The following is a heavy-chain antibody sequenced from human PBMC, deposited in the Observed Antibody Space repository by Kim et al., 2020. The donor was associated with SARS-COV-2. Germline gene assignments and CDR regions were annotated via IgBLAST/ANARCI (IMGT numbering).Heavy chain of an antibody. Sequence: ASVKVSCKTPGDTFTSYTINWVRQATGQGLEWLGRVNPISGNTGYAQKFLGRVTMTAHTSINTVYMELNSLTSEDSAMYYCVRDSDEGTAMIDVFEMWGQGTMVTVSS. V-gene: IGHV1-8*01. CDR2: VNPISGNT. J-gene: IGHJ3*02. D-gene: IGHD3-22*01. CDR1: GDTFTSYT. CDR3: VRDSDEGTAMIDVFEM.